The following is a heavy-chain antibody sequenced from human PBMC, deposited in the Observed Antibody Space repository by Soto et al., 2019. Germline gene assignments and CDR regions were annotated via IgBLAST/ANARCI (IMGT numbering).Heavy chain of an antibody. J-gene: IGHJ4*02. Sequence: QVQLVQSGAEVKKPGASVKVSCKASGYTFTSYGISWVRQAPGQGLEWMGWISVYNGNTNYAQKLQGRVTMTTDTSTYTAYMELSSFITDDTSMYYCVSEIGYWGQGTLVTVSS. CDR2: ISVYNGNT. CDR3: VSEIGY. V-gene: IGHV1-18*01. CDR1: GYTFTSYG.